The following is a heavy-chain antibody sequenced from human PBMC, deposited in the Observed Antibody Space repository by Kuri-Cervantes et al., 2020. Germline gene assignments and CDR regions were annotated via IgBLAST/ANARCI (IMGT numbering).Heavy chain of an antibody. J-gene: IGHJ4*02. D-gene: IGHD3-16*01. CDR1: GFTFGTYA. CDR3: ARGMFTDYPGDFDY. Sequence: GESLKISCAGSGFTFGTYAMSWVRQAPGKGLEWVSTTSASGGSTYDADSVKGRFTISRDNSKNTLYLQMNSLRAEDTAVYYCARGMFTDYPGDFDYWGQGTLVTVSS. V-gene: IGHV3-23*01. CDR2: TSASGGST.